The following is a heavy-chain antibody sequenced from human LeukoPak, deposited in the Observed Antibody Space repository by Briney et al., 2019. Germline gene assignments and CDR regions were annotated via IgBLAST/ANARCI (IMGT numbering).Heavy chain of an antibody. CDR3: ARENYYDSSGYYNGY. CDR1: GFTFSDYY. D-gene: IGHD3-22*01. Sequence: GGSLRLSCAASGFTFSDYYMSWIRQAPGKGLEWVSYISSSGSTIYYADSVKGRFTISRDNAKNSLYLQMNSLRAEDTAVYYCARENYYDSSGYYNGYWGQGTLVTVSS. J-gene: IGHJ4*02. V-gene: IGHV3-11*01. CDR2: ISSSGSTI.